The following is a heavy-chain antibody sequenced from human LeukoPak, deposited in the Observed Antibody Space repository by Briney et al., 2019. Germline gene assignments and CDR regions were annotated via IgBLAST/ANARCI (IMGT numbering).Heavy chain of an antibody. D-gene: IGHD5-12*01. J-gene: IGHJ4*02. CDR2: INSAGRT. Sequence: GGSLRLSCAASGFTFSSYAMSWVRQAPGKRLEWVSTINSAGRTYNADSVKGRFTISRDNSKNTLYLQMNSLRAEDTAVYYCARIHPPLDSGYPYYFDYWGQGTLVTVSS. CDR1: GFTFSSYA. V-gene: IGHV3-23*01. CDR3: ARIHPPLDSGYPYYFDY.